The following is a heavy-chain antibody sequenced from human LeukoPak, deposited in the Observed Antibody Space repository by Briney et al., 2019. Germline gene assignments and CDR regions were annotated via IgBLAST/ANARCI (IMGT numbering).Heavy chain of an antibody. D-gene: IGHD4-17*01. CDR3: AREAEYGDYLFDY. CDR1: GGTFTKYG. J-gene: IGHJ4*02. CDR2: IIPLVGRA. V-gene: IGHV1-69*04. Sequence: SVKVSCKASGGTFTKYGISWVRQAPGQGLEWMGRIIPLVGRANYAQKFQGRVMITADKSTSTAYMELSSLRSEDTAVYYCAREAEYGDYLFDYWGQGTLVTISS.